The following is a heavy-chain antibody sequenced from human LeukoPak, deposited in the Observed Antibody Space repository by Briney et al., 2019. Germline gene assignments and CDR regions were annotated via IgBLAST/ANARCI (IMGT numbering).Heavy chain of an antibody. CDR2: ISGSGGST. J-gene: IGHJ3*02. D-gene: IGHD2-2*01. V-gene: IGHV3-23*01. CDR1: GFTFSSYA. Sequence: PGGSLRLSCAASGFTFSSYAMSWVRQAPGKGLEWVSAISGSGGSTYHADSVKGRFTISRDNSKNTLYLQMNSLGAEDTAVYYCAKVVPAAMDETDAFDIWGQGTMVTVSS. CDR3: AKVVPAAMDETDAFDI.